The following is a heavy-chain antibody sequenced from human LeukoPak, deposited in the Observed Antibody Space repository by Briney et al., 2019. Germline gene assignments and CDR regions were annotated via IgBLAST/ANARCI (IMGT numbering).Heavy chain of an antibody. CDR2: ITPIIDSA. Sequence: SVKVSCKTFGGTFRSHIFSWVRQAPGQGLEWMGKITPIIDSAKYSQKFRDRLTITGDSSTGTAFMELSSLTPEDTALYYCAKQHRSGSFPYYFDYWGQGTLVTVSS. V-gene: IGHV1-69*08. D-gene: IGHD3-22*01. J-gene: IGHJ4*02. CDR1: GGTFRSHI. CDR3: AKQHRSGSFPYYFDY.